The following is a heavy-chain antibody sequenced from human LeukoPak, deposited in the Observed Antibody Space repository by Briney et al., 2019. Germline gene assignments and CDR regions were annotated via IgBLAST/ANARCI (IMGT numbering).Heavy chain of an antibody. Sequence: SVKVSCKASGGTFSSYAISWVRQAPGQGLEWMGRIIPIFGIANYAQKFQGRVTITADKSTSTAYMELSSLRSEDTAVYYCARDNPDYSPWDCCYYGMDVWGQGTTVTVSS. D-gene: IGHD2-15*01. V-gene: IGHV1-69*04. CDR3: ARDNPDYSPWDCCYYGMDV. J-gene: IGHJ6*02. CDR1: GGTFSSYA. CDR2: IIPIFGIA.